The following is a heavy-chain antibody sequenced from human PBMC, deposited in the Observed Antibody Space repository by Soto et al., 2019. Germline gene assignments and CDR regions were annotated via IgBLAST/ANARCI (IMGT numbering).Heavy chain of an antibody. CDR2: ISAYNGNT. J-gene: IGHJ6*02. CDR1: GYTFTSYG. CDR3: ARDSPTGTDVGYYYGMDV. Sequence: GASVKVSCKASGYTFTSYGISWVRQAPGQGLEWMGWISAYNGNTNYAQKLQGRVTMTTDTSTSTAYMELRSLRSDDTAVYYCARDSPTGTDVGYYYGMDVWGQGTTVTV. V-gene: IGHV1-18*01. D-gene: IGHD1-1*01.